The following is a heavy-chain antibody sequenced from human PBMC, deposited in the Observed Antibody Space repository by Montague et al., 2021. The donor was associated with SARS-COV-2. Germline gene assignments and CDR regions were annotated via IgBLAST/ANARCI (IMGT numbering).Heavy chain of an antibody. D-gene: IGHD3-3*01. CDR1: GGSFSAYY. CDR3: ARHLVKTAFGVVITSKYNWSDS. CDR2: INHSGST. J-gene: IGHJ5*01. V-gene: IGHV4-34*01. Sequence: SETLSLTCAVYGGSFSAYYWSWIRQPPGKGLEWIGEINHSGSTNYNPSLKSRVTISVDTSKNQFSLKLSSVTAADTAVYYCARHLVKTAFGVVITSKYNWSDSWGQGTLVTVSS.